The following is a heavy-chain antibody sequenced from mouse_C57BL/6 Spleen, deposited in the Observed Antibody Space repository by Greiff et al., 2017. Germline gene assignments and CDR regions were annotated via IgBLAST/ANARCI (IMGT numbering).Heavy chain of an antibody. CDR3: TTREPGTIAY. D-gene: IGHD4-1*01. J-gene: IGHJ3*01. Sequence: DVKLQESGAELVRPGASVKLSCTASGFNIKDYYMNWVKQRPEQGLEWIGRIDPEDGDTEYAPKFQGKATMTADTSSNTAYLQLSSLTSEDTAVYYCTTREPGTIAYWGQGTLVTVSA. V-gene: IGHV14-1*01. CDR1: GFNIKDYY. CDR2: IDPEDGDT.